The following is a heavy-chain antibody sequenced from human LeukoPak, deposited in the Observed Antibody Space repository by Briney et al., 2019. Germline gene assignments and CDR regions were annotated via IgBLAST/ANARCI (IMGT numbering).Heavy chain of an antibody. CDR2: IHHSGST. CDR3: ARSGRVYDAFDI. J-gene: IGHJ3*02. V-gene: IGHV4-30-2*01. Sequence: SETLSLTCAVSGGSISSGPYAWSWIRQPPGKGLEWIGYIHHSGSTYYNPSLKSRVTISVDRSKNQFSLKLSSVTAADTAVYYCARSGRVYDAFDIWGQGTMVTVSS. D-gene: IGHD1-14*01. CDR1: GGSISSGPYA.